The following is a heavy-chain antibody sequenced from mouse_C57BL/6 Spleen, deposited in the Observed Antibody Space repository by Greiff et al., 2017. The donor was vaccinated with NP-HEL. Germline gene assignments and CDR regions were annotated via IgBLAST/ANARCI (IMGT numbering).Heavy chain of an antibody. CDR1: GYTFTDYE. CDR3: TRSGNSRGWFAY. CDR2: IDPETGGT. J-gene: IGHJ3*01. D-gene: IGHD2-1*01. Sequence: VKLMESGAELVRPGASVTLSCKASGYTFTDYEMHWVKQTPVHGLEWIGAIDPETGGTAYNQKFKGKAILTADKSSSTAYMELRSLTSEDSAVYYCTRSGNSRGWFAYWGQGTLVTVSA. V-gene: IGHV1-15*01.